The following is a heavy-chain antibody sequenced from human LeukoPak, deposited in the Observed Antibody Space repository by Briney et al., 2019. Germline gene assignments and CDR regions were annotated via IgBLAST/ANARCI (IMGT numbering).Heavy chain of an antibody. V-gene: IGHV4-34*01. D-gene: IGHD3-10*01. CDR3: ARRGPPRTMLRGVKSGWFDP. CDR2: INRSAST. CDR1: GFTFSSYD. Sequence: PGGSLRLSCTASGFTFSSYDMSWVRQAPGKGLEWIGEINRSASTNYNPSLKSRVTISIDTSKNQFSLKLSSVTAADTAVYYCARRGPPRTMLRGVKSGWFDPWGQGTLVTVSS. J-gene: IGHJ5*02.